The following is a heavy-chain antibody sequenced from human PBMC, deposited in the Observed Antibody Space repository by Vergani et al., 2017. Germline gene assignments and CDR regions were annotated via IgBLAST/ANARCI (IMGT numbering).Heavy chain of an antibody. V-gene: IGHV1-2*02. CDR1: GYTFTGYY. J-gene: IGHJ4*02. Sequence: QVQLVQSGAEVKKPGASVEVSCKASGYTFTGYYMHWVRQAPGQGLEWMGWINPNSGGTNYAQKFQGRVTMTRDTSISTAYMELSRLRSDDTAVYYCARDNXRVGAAACKRPFDYWGQGTLVTVSS. CDR2: INPNSGGT. CDR3: ARDNXRVGAAACKRPFDY. D-gene: IGHD6-13*01.